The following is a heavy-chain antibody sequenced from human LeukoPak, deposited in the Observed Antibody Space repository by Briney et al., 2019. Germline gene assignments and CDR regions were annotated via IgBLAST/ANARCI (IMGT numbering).Heavy chain of an antibody. D-gene: IGHD3-9*01. J-gene: IGHJ2*01. CDR3: ARDSPSYDILTGYPYWYFDL. CDR2: ISSSGSTI. CDR1: GFTFSSYE. V-gene: IGHV3-48*03. Sequence: PGGSLRLSCAASGFTFSSYEMNWVRQAPGKGLEWVSYISSSGSTIYYADSVKGRFTISRDNAKNSLYLQMNSLRAEDTAVYYCARDSPSYDILTGYPYWYFDLWGRGTLVTVSS.